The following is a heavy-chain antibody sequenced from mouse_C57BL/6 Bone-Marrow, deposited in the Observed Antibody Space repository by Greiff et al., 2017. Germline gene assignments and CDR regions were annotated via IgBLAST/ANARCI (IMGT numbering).Heavy chain of an antibody. D-gene: IGHD2-4*01. CDR3: ARPLYDYFAY. V-gene: IGHV1-82*01. J-gene: IGHJ3*01. CDR2: IYPGDGDT. CDR1: GYAFSSSW. Sequence: VQLQQSGPELVKPGASVKISCKASGYAFSSSWMNWVKQRPGKGLEWIGRIYPGDGDTNYNGKFKGKATLTAGKSSSTAYMQLSSLTSEDSAVYFCARPLYDYFAYWGQGTLVTVSA.